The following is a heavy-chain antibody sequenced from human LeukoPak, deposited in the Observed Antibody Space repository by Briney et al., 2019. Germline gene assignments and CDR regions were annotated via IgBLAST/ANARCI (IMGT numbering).Heavy chain of an antibody. CDR1: VDSASNNSAV. V-gene: IGHV6-1*01. J-gene: IGHJ4*02. Sequence: SQTLSLTCAISVDSASNNSAVWNSTRQSPSRGLEWLGRTYYRSKWYSDYAGSVKSRIILKSDTSKNQVSLQLNSVTPEDTAVYYSARADSNSCSNYWGQGTLVTVSS. CDR3: ARADSNSCSNY. CDR2: TYYRSKWYS. D-gene: IGHD6-13*01.